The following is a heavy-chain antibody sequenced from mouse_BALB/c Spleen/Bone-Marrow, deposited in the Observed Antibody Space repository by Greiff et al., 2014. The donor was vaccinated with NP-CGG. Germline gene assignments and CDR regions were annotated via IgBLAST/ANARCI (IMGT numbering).Heavy chain of an antibody. CDR3: ARWLLPYGLDY. CDR1: GFNIKDTY. J-gene: IGHJ4*01. Sequence: VQLQQSGAELVKPGASVKLSCTASGFNIKDTYMHWVKQRPEQGLEWIGRIDRANGNTKYDPKFQGKATITADTSSNTAYLQLSSLTSEDTAVYYCARWLLPYGLDYWGQGTSVTVSS. CDR2: IDRANGNT. D-gene: IGHD2-3*01. V-gene: IGHV14-3*02.